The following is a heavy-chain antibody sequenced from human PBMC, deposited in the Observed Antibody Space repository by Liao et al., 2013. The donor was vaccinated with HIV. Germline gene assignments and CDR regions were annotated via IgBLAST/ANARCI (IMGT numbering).Heavy chain of an antibody. J-gene: IGHJ5*02. V-gene: IGHV4-61*02. CDR1: GDSISSGTYY. CDR3: ARDWGDYSWFDP. Sequence: QVQLQESGPGLVKPSQTLSLTCTVSGDSISSGTYYWSWIRQPAGKGLEWIGRIYSGGSTNHNPSLKSRVTMSLETSKNQFSLKLSSVTAADTAVYYCARDWGDYSWFDPWGQGTLVTVS. CDR2: IYSGGST. D-gene: IGHD4-17*01.